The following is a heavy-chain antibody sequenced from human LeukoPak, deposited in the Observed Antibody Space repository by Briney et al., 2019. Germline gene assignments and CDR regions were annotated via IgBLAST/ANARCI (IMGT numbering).Heavy chain of an antibody. CDR1: GYSMSSGYY. J-gene: IGHJ5*02. D-gene: IGHD3-16*01. CDR3: ARARRGKTAPLGCDP. CDR2: IYHSGST. Sequence: PSETLSLTCTVSGYSMSSGYYWGWIRQPPGKGLEWIGSIYHSGSTYYNPSLKSRVTISVDTSKNQFSLKLSSVTAADTAVYYCARARRGKTAPLGCDPWGQGTLVTVSS. V-gene: IGHV4-38-2*02.